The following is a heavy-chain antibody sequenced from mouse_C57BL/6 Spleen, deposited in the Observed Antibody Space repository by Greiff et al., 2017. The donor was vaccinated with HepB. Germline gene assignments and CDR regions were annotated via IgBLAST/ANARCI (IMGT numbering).Heavy chain of an antibody. D-gene: IGHD2-2*01. CDR2: ISSGGDYI. CDR3: TRDGYDGFYAMDY. V-gene: IGHV5-9-1*02. Sequence: EVKLMESGEGLVKPGGSLKLSCAASGFTFSSYAMSWVRQTPEKRLEWVAYISSGGDYIYYADTVKGRFTISRDNARNTLYLQMSSLKSEDTAMYYCTRDGYDGFYAMDYWGQGTSVTVSS. CDR1: GFTFSSYA. J-gene: IGHJ4*01.